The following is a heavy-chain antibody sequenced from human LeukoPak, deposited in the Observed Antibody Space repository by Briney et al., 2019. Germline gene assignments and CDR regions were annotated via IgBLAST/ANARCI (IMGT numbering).Heavy chain of an antibody. CDR2: ISGDGSGT. CDR1: GLTFSSYA. Sequence: SGGSLRLSCAAPGLTFSSYAMSWVRQAPGKGLEWVSAISGDGSGTYYTDSVKGRFTISRDNSKNTLFLQMNSLRVEDTAVYYCAKGGISSVYHAFDIWGQGTMVTVSS. J-gene: IGHJ3*02. D-gene: IGHD1-14*01. V-gene: IGHV3-23*01. CDR3: AKGGISSVYHAFDI.